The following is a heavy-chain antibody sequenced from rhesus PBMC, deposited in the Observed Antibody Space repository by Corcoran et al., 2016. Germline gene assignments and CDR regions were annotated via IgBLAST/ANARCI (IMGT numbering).Heavy chain of an antibody. CDR3: ARRLWGFDY. CDR2: IGGDSAGT. V-gene: IGHV4-127*01. D-gene: IGHD7-45*01. J-gene: IGHJ4*01. CDR1: GYSITNGYG. Sequence: QVQLQESGPGLVKPSETLSLTCEVSGYSITNGYGWTWLRQPPGKGLEWIGYIGGDSAGTNYNPSLKSRVTVSKDTSKNQFSLRMNSVTAADTAIYYCARRLWGFDYWGQGLLVTVSS.